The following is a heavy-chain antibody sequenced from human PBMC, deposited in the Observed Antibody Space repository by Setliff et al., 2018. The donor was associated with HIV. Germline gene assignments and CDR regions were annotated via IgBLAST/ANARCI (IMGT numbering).Heavy chain of an antibody. CDR3: ARDPYCPNTCYEDFTFDS. V-gene: IGHV4-61*02. D-gene: IGHD2-8*01. J-gene: IGHJ4*02. CDR1: GGSISSGSYF. Sequence: TLSLTCTVSGGSISSGSYFWNWIRQPAGKGLEGIGRIYSSGITNYNPSLKSRLTISLDTSKNQFSLQVTSVTAADTAVYYCARDPYCPNTCYEDFTFDSWGQGTLVTVSS. CDR2: IYSSGIT.